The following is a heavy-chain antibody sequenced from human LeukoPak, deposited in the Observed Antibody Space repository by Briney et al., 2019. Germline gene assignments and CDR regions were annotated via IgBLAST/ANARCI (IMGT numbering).Heavy chain of an antibody. J-gene: IGHJ4*02. V-gene: IGHV3-48*04. CDR2: ISSSSSTI. CDR3: ARDTIAVDGTFLY. D-gene: IGHD6-19*01. Sequence: GGSLRLSCAASGFTFNSYAMSWVRQAPGKGLEWVSYISSSSSTIYYADSVKGRFTISRDNAKNSLYLQMNSLRAEDTAVYYCARDTIAVDGTFLYWGQGTLVTVSS. CDR1: GFTFNSYA.